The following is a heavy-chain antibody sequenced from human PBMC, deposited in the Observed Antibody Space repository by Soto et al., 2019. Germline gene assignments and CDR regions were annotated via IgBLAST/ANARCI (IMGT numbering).Heavy chain of an antibody. J-gene: IGHJ4*02. D-gene: IGHD6-19*01. CDR1: GGSISSGGYY. CDR3: ATPSSDVAMSFDY. Sequence: PSETLSLTCTVSGGSISSGGYYWSWIRQHPGKGLEWIGYIYYSGSTYYNPSLKSRVTISVDTSKNQLSLKLSSVTAADTAVYYCATPSSDVAMSFDYLGQGTLLTVSS. CDR2: IYYSGST. V-gene: IGHV4-31*03.